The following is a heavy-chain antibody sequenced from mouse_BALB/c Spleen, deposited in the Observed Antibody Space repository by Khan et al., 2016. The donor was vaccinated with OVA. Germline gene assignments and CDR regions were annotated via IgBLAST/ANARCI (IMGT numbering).Heavy chain of an antibody. Sequence: EVQLQESGAELGRPGSSVKLSCKTSGFTFTSYGIKWVKQRPGQGLEWIGYIYPENGYTVYNEKFQGKATLTSDTSASTAYMQFRSLTSGDSAIYFCAAAYYRNYFDYWGQGTTLTVSS. CDR2: IYPENGYT. D-gene: IGHD2-14*01. CDR1: GFTFTSYG. CDR3: AAAYYRNYFDY. V-gene: IGHV1S134*01. J-gene: IGHJ2*01.